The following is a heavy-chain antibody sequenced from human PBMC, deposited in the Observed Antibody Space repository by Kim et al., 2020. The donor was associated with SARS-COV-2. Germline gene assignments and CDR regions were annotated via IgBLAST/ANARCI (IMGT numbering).Heavy chain of an antibody. D-gene: IGHD3-9*01. V-gene: IGHV3-30*07. Sequence: GPGKARLPISRDNSKNPLYLQMSSLRAEDTAVYYCASGSYYDILADAFDIWGQGTMVTVSS. CDR3: ASGSYYDILADAFDI. J-gene: IGHJ3*02.